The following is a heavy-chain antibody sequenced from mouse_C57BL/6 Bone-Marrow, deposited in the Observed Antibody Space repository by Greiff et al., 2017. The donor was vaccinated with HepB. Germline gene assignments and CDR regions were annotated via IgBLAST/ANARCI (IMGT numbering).Heavy chain of an antibody. CDR3: AKRVYGNYHYYPMDY. V-gene: IGHV1-55*01. Sequence: QVQLQQPGAELVKPGASVKMSCKASGYTFTSYWITWVKQRPGQGLEWIGDIYPGSGSTNYNEKFKSKATLTVDTSSSTAYMQLSSLTSEDSAVYYCAKRVYGNYHYYPMDYWGQGTSSTVSS. CDR2: IYPGSGST. J-gene: IGHJ4*01. D-gene: IGHD2-1*01. CDR1: GYTFTSYW.